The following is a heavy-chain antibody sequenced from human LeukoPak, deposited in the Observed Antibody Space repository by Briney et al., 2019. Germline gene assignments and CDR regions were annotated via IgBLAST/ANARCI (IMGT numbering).Heavy chain of an antibody. CDR3: AAGSSQTGVEAFDI. D-gene: IGHD6-6*01. CDR2: IIPIFGTA. CDR1: GGTFSSYA. V-gene: IGHV1-69*13. Sequence: GASVKVSCKASGGTFSSYAISWVRQAPGQGLEWMGGIIPIFGTANYAQKFQGRVTITADESTSTAYMELSSLRSEDTAVYYCAAGSSQTGVEAFDIWGQGTMVTVSS. J-gene: IGHJ3*02.